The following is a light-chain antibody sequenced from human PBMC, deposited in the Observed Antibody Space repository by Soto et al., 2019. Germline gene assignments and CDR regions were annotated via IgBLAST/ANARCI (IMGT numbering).Light chain of an antibody. CDR1: QGLSNY. J-gene: IGKJ5*01. V-gene: IGKV1-27*01. CDR2: GAS. Sequence: DIQMTQSPPSLSASVGDRVTITCRASQGLSNYVAWYQQKPGKVPKLLIYGASTLLSGVPSRFSGSGSGTDFTLTISSLQPEDFATYYCQTYDRALITFGQGTRLEMK. CDR3: QTYDRALIT.